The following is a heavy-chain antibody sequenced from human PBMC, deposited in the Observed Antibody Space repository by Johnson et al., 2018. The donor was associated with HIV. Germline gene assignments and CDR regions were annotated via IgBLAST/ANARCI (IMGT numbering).Heavy chain of an antibody. D-gene: IGHD1-26*01. CDR2: ISYDGSNK. V-gene: IGHV3-30*03. CDR1: GFTFSSYG. J-gene: IGHJ3*02. Sequence: VHLVESGGGVVQPGRSLRLSCAASGFTFSSYGMHWVRQAPGKGLEWVAVISYDGSNKYYADSVKGRFTISRDNSKNTLYLQMNSLRAEDTAVYYCASAWGELDDAFDIWGQGTMVTVSS. CDR3: ASAWGELDDAFDI.